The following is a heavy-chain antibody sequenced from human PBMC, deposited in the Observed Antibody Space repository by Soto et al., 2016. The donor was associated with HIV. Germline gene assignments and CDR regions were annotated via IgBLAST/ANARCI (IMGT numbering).Heavy chain of an antibody. CDR1: GFTFNKYA. Sequence: QVQLVESGGGVVQPGRSLRLSCAASGFTFNKYAMNWVRQAPGKGLEWVAIISKEGTNSYYAESVKGRFTISRDNSKTMLFLQMNSLRPEDTAVYYCAGPGPWGQGTLVIVSS. CDR3: AGPGP. V-gene: IGHV3-30*04. J-gene: IGHJ5*02. CDR2: ISKEGTNS.